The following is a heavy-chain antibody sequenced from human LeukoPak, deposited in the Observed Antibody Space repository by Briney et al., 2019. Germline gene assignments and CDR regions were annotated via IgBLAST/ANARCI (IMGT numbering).Heavy chain of an antibody. J-gene: IGHJ6*02. CDR1: GFTFSTCA. V-gene: IGHV3-23*01. D-gene: IGHD1-14*01. CDR2: ISGTTSGT. Sequence: GGSLRLSCAASGFTFSTCAMSWVRQAPGKGLEWVSGISGTTSGTCYADSVKGRFTISRDNSKNTLFLQVNSLRAEDTAVYYCAKVRTYFYHGLDVWGQGTTVTVSS. CDR3: AKVRTYFYHGLDV.